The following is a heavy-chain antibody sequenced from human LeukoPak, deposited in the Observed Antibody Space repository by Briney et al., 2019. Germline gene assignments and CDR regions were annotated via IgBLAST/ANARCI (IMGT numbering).Heavy chain of an antibody. CDR1: GYTFTGYY. D-gene: IGHD3-9*01. Sequence: GASVKVSCKASGYTFTGYYMHWVRQAPGQGLEWMGWINPNSGGTNYAQKLQGRVTMTTDTSTSTAYMELRSLRSDDTAVYYCARALYYDILTGYQSPNTFDYWGQGTLVTVSS. J-gene: IGHJ4*02. V-gene: IGHV1-2*02. CDR2: INPNSGGT. CDR3: ARALYYDILTGYQSPNTFDY.